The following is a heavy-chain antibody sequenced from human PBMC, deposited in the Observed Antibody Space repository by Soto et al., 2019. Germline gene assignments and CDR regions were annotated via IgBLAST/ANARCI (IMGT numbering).Heavy chain of an antibody. Sequence: SETLSLTCAVSGYAIISGYYLGLIRHPRGKGLEWIGSIYHSGSTYYNPSLKSRVTISVDTSKNQFSLKLSSVTAADTAVYYCARVGYDFWSGYYTSYFDYWGQGTLVTVSS. J-gene: IGHJ4*02. CDR1: GYAIISGYY. CDR2: IYHSGST. CDR3: ARVGYDFWSGYYTSYFDY. D-gene: IGHD3-3*01. V-gene: IGHV4-38-2*01.